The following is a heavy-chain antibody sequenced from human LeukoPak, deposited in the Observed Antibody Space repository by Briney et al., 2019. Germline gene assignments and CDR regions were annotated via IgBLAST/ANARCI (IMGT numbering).Heavy chain of an antibody. Sequence: GGSLRLSCAASGFTFSSYGMHWVRQAPGKGLEWVAFIRLDGSNKYYADSVRGRFTISRDNSKNTLYLQMNSLRAEDTALYYCAKSGYNRFDYWGQGTQVTVSS. D-gene: IGHD5-24*01. CDR2: IRLDGSNK. J-gene: IGHJ4*02. V-gene: IGHV3-30*02. CDR3: AKSGYNRFDY. CDR1: GFTFSSYG.